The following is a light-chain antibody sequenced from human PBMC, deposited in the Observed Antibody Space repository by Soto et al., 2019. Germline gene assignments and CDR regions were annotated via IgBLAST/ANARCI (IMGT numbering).Light chain of an antibody. J-gene: IGKJ5*01. CDR3: QQLNSYPIT. V-gene: IGKV1-9*01. Sequence: DIQLTQSPSFLSASVGDRVTITCRASQGISSHLAWYQQQPGKAPKLLIYVASTLQSGVPSRFSGSGSGTEFTLTISGLQPEEFASYYRQQLNSYPITFGQGTRLEIK. CDR2: VAS. CDR1: QGISSH.